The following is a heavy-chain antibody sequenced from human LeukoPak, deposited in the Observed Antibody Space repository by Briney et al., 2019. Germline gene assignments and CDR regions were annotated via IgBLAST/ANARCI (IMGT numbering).Heavy chain of an antibody. V-gene: IGHV3-23*01. CDR2: ISGSGSST. CDR1: GFTFSSYA. Sequence: PGGSLRLSCAASGFTFSSYAMSWVRQAPGKGLEWVSTISGSGSSTYYADSVKGRFTISRDNSKNTLYLQMNSLRAEDTAVYHCAKGRYYYDNSDAFEIWGRGTMVTVFS. CDR3: AKGRYYYDNSDAFEI. D-gene: IGHD3-22*01. J-gene: IGHJ3*02.